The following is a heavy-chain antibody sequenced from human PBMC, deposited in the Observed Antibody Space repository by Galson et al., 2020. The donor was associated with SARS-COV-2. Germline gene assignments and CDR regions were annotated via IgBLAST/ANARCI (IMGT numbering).Heavy chain of an antibody. V-gene: IGHV3-21*01. CDR1: GFTFRNYS. CDR2: ISTSSSYI. Sequence: KTGGSLRLSCAASGFTFRNYSMNWVRQAPGKGLEWVSSISTSSSYIYYADSVKGRFTISRDNAKNSLYLQMNSLRAEDTAVYYCARNTAYETWGGPCYYYFGIDVWGQGTTVTVSS. D-gene: IGHD3-16*01. CDR3: ARNTAYETWGGPCYYYFGIDV. J-gene: IGHJ6*02.